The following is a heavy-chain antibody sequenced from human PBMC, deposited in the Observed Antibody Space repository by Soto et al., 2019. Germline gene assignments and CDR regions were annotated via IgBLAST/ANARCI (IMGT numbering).Heavy chain of an antibody. V-gene: IGHV5-51*01. CDR1: GYSFTSYW. D-gene: IGHD3-22*01. J-gene: IGHJ4*02. Sequence: GESLKISCKGSGYSFTSYWIGWVRQMPGKGLEWMGIIYPGDSDTRYSPSFQGQVTISADKSISTAYLQWSSLKASDTAMYYCVRHRGSGYSKRYFDYWGQGTLVTVST. CDR3: VRHRGSGYSKRYFDY. CDR2: IYPGDSDT.